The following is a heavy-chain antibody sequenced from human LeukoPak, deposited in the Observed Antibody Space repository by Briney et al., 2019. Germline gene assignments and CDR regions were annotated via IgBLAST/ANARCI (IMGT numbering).Heavy chain of an antibody. CDR3: GRDPNGDYIGAFDM. V-gene: IGHV3-23*01. J-gene: IGHJ3*02. D-gene: IGHD4-17*01. Sequence: GGSLRLSCAASGFTFSSYAMSWVRQAPGKGLEWVSAIRGSGGSTYYADSVKDRFTISRDNSKNTLYLQMNSLRAEDTAVYYCGRDPNGDYIGAFDMWGQGTVVTVSS. CDR1: GFTFSSYA. CDR2: IRGSGGST.